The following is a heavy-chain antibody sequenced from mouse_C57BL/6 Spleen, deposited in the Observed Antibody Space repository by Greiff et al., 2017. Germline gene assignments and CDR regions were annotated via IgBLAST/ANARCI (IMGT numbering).Heavy chain of an antibody. V-gene: IGHV5-16*01. CDR2: INYDGSST. CDR3: ARGTGRAGYFDY. D-gene: IGHD4-1*01. CDR1: GFTFSDYY. Sequence: EVNLMESEGGLVQPGSSMKLSCTASGFTFSDYYMAWVRQVPEKGLEWVANINYDGSSTYYLDSLKSRFIISRDNAKNILYLQMSSLKSEDTATYYCARGTGRAGYFDYWGQGTTLTVSS. J-gene: IGHJ2*01.